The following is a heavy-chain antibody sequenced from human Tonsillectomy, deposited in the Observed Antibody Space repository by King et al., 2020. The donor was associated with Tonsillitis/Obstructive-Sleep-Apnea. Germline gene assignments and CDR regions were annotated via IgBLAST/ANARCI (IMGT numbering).Heavy chain of an antibody. J-gene: IGHJ6*02. D-gene: IGHD2-2*01. Sequence: QVQLQESGPGLVKPSETLSLTCTVSGGSISSYYWSWIRQPPGKGLEWIGYNYYSGSTNYNPSLKSRITIAVDTSKNQFSLKLSSVTAADTAGYYCVRDCRSTRCRGEMDVWGQGTTVTVSS. V-gene: IGHV4-59*01. CDR3: VRDCRSTRCRGEMDV. CDR1: GGSISSYY. CDR2: NYYSGST.